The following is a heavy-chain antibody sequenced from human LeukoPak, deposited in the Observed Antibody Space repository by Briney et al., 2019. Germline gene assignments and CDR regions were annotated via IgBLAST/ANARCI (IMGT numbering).Heavy chain of an antibody. CDR2: ISGSGGST. CDR1: GFTFSSYA. V-gene: IGHV3-23*01. D-gene: IGHD5-18*01. CDR3: VKGQRGYSYGEFDY. Sequence: GGSLRLSCAASGFTFSSYAMSWVRQAPGKGLEWVSAISGSGGSTYYADSVKGRFTISRDNSKNTLYLQMNSLRAEDTAVYYCVKGQRGYSYGEFDYWGQGTLVTVSS. J-gene: IGHJ4*02.